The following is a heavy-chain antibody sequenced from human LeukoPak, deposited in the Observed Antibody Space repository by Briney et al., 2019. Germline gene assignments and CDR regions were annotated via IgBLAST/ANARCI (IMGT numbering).Heavy chain of an antibody. CDR1: GYTFTAYD. CDR2: IHPNSGGT. Sequence: ASVKVSCKASGYTFTAYDMYWMRQAPGQGLEWMAWIHPNSGGTNYAQKFQGRVTMTRDTSISTAYMELSRLGSDDTAVYYCARDISRWAFDIWGQGTMVTVSS. V-gene: IGHV1-2*02. J-gene: IGHJ3*02. CDR3: ARDISRWAFDI. D-gene: IGHD5-24*01.